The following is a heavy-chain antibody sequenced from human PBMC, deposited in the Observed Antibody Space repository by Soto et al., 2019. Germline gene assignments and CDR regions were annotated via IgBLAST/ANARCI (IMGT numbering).Heavy chain of an antibody. D-gene: IGHD3-3*01. CDR2: ISGSGGST. CDR3: AKDIAIFGVVNWFDP. Sequence: PGWSLRLSCAASGVTFSSYAMGGVRQAPGKGLEWVSAISGSGGSTYYADSVKGRFTISRDNSKNTLYLQMNSLRAEDTAVYYCAKDIAIFGVVNWFDPWGQGTLVTVSS. CDR1: GVTFSSYA. J-gene: IGHJ5*02. V-gene: IGHV3-23*01.